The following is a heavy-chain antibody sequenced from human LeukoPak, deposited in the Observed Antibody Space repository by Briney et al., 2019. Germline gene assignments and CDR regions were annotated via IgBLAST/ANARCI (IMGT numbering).Heavy chain of an antibody. V-gene: IGHV4-4*07. CDR3: ARDREVVPVATYYFDY. D-gene: IGHD2-2*01. CDR2: IYTSGST. CDR1: GYSISSGYY. J-gene: IGHJ4*02. Sequence: PSETLSLTCTVSGYSISSGYYWGWIRQPAGKGLEWIGRIYTSGSTNYNPSLKSRVTMSVDTSKNQFSLKLSSVTAADTGVYYCARDREVVPVATYYFDYWGQGTLVTVSS.